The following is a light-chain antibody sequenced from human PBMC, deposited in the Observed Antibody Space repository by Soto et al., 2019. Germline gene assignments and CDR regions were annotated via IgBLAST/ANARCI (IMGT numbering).Light chain of an antibody. CDR2: DAS. CDR1: QTISSW. CDR3: QPYNSFSGT. J-gene: IGKJ1*01. Sequence: DIQMTQSPSTLSASVGYRFTITCRASQTISSWLAWYQQKPGKAPKLLIYDASSLESGVPSRFSGRGSGTQFTLTISSLQPDDFATYYCQPYNSFSGTFGPGTKGDIK. V-gene: IGKV1-5*01.